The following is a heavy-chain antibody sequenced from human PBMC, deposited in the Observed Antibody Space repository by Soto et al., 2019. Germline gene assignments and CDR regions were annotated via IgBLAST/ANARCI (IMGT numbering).Heavy chain of an antibody. J-gene: IGHJ6*03. CDR2: INHSGST. CDR3: ARGANWGDYYYYSVAV. V-gene: IGHV4-34*01. D-gene: IGHD7-27*01. Sequence: SETLSLTCAVYGGSFSGYYWSWIRQPPGKGLEWIGEINHSGSTNYNPSLKSRVTISVDTSKNQFSLKLSSVTAADTAVYYCARGANWGDYYYYSVAVWGKGTTVTSP. CDR1: GGSFSGYY.